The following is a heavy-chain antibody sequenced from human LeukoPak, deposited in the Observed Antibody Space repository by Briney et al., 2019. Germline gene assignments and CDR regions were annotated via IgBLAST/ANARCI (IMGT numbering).Heavy chain of an antibody. CDR2: IGASGTTK. CDR3: ALLAVASDFDY. V-gene: IGHV3-48*03. Sequence: GGSLRLSCAVSGFPFSFYEMNWVRQAPGKGLEWVSNIGASGTTKYYADSVKGRFPISRDNAKTSLYLQMNSLRVDDTAVYYCALLAVASDFDYWVQGALVTVSS. D-gene: IGHD6-19*01. CDR1: GFPFSFYE. J-gene: IGHJ4*02.